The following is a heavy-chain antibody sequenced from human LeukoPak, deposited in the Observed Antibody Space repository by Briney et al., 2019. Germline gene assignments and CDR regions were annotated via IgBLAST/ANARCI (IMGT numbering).Heavy chain of an antibody. CDR1: GDSISSRSYF. V-gene: IGHV4-39*01. CDR3: ARHYGP. Sequence: SETLSLTCTVSGDSISSRSYFWAWLRQSPGKGLEWIGSMYYSGSTYYSPSLKSRVTMSIDTAENQFSLKLTSVTAADTAVYYCARHYGPWGQGTLVTVSS. CDR2: MYYSGST. J-gene: IGHJ5*02. D-gene: IGHD3-10*01.